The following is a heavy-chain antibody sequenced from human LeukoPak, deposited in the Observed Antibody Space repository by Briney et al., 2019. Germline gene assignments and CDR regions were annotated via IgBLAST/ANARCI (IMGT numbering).Heavy chain of an antibody. CDR1: GYSFTRYW. CDR2: IYPGDSDS. CDR3: ARQAGGPFDY. J-gene: IGHJ4*02. Sequence: LRLSRKGSGYSFTRYWIGWVPHTPGNRLEWMGIIYPGDSDSRYSPSFQGQVTISAARSISTAYLQWRSLKASDTAMYYCARQAGGPFDYWGQGTLVTVSS. V-gene: IGHV5-51*01. D-gene: IGHD3-10*01.